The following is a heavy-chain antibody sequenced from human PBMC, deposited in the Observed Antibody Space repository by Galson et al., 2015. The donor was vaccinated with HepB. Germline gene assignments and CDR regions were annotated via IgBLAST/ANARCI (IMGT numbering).Heavy chain of an antibody. J-gene: IGHJ4*02. D-gene: IGHD6-19*01. CDR3: ARCVYSSGWYTL. CDR1: GFTFSNYW. V-gene: IGHV3-74*01. CDR2: IDTDGSST. Sequence: SLRLSCAASGFTFSNYWMHWVRQAPGKGLVWVSRIDTDGSSTAYADSVKGRFTISRDNAKNTLYPQMNTLRAEDTAVYYCARCVYSSGWYTLWGQGTLVTVSS.